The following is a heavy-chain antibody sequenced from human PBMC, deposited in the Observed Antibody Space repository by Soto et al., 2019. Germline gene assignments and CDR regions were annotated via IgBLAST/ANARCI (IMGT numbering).Heavy chain of an antibody. CDR1: GYSFATYW. CDR2: VYPGDSDT. J-gene: IGHJ6*02. V-gene: IGHV5-51*01. CDR3: ARLGAAIPSADLRYYAMDV. Sequence: GESLKISCKGSGYSFATYWIAWVRQMPGKGLEWMGIVYPGDSDTKYSPSFQGQVTISADKSINTAYVQWSSLKASDTAMYYCARLGAAIPSADLRYYAMDVWGRGTTVTVSS. D-gene: IGHD2-2*01.